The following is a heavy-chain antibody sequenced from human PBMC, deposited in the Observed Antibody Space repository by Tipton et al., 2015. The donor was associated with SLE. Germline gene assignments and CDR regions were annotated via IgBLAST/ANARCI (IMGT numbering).Heavy chain of an antibody. CDR2: IYYSGST. J-gene: IGHJ4*02. Sequence: TLSLTCTVSGGSISSSSYYWGWIRQPPGKGLEWIGSIYYSGSTYYNPSLKSRVTISVDTSKNQFSLKLSSVTAADTAVHYCARDRGYGGLGYWGQGTLVTVSS. CDR3: ARDRGYGGLGY. CDR1: GGSISSSSYY. V-gene: IGHV4-39*07. D-gene: IGHD4-23*01.